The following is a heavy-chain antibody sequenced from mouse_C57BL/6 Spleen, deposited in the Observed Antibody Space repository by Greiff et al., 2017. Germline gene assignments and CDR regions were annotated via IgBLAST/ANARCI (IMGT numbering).Heavy chain of an antibody. V-gene: IGHV1-26*01. D-gene: IGHD2-2*01. J-gene: IGHJ3*01. CDR1: GYTFTDYY. CDR3: ASYGYGFAY. Sequence: VQLQQSGPELVKPGASVKISCKASGYTFTDYYMNWVKQSNGKSLEWIGDINPNNGGTSYNQKFKGKATLTVDKSSSTAYMELRSLTSEDSAVYYCASYGYGFAYWGQGTLVTVSA. CDR2: INPNNGGT.